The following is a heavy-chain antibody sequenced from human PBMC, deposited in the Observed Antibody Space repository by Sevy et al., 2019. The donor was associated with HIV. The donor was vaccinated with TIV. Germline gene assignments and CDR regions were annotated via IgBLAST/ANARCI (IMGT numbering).Heavy chain of an antibody. J-gene: IGHJ6*02. CDR3: ARGRKKTEEWLEELDYYYGLDV. CDR2: VRNDGSNK. CDR1: GFSLTTSD. Sequence: GGSLRLSCAASGFSLTTSDMHWVRQAPGKGLEWVAYVRNDGSNKYYADSVRDRFTISRDSPKNTLYLQMNSLRDEDTAIYYCARGRKKTEEWLEELDYYYGLDVWGQGTTVTVSS. D-gene: IGHD2-8*01. V-gene: IGHV3-30*02.